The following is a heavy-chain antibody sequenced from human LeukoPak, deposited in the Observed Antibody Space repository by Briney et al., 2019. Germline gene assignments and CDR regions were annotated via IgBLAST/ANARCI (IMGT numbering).Heavy chain of an antibody. D-gene: IGHD6-19*01. CDR2: MWADGYTY. CDR3: AKKGGTGWSENWFDP. J-gene: IGHJ5*02. V-gene: IGHV3-33*06. CDR1: GFTFNNYG. Sequence: GRTLRLSCAASGFTFNNYGMHWVRQAPGKGLEWVAIMWADGYTYHYADSVRGRFTVSRDNSKNTVYLQMNSLEAEDTAVYYCAKKGGTGWSENWFDPWGQGTLVTVSS.